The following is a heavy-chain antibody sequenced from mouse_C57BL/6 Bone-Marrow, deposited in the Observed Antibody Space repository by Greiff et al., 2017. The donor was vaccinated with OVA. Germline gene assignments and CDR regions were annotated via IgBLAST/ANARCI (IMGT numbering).Heavy chain of an antibody. CDR2: INPSSGYT. CDR3: EREGLLLSVDY. CDR1: GYTFTSYT. V-gene: IGHV1-4*01. D-gene: IGHD2-1*01. Sequence: QVQLQQSGAELARPGASVKMSCKASGYTFTSYTMHWVKQRPGQGLEWIGYINPSSGYTKYTQKFKDKATLTADKSSSTAYMQLSSLTSEDSAVYDGEREGLLLSVDYWGQGTTLTVSS. J-gene: IGHJ2*01.